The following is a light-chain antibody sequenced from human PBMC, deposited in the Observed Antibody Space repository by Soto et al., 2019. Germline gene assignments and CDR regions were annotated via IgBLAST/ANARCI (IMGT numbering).Light chain of an antibody. J-gene: IGKJ1*01. CDR2: GAS. CDR1: QSVSSSY. Sequence: EIVLTQSPGALSLSPGERATLSCRASQSVSSSYLAWYQQKPGQAPRLLIYGASSRATGIPDRFSGSGSGTDFTLTNSILEPEDFPVYCCQQDSSLGTFGRGTKVDIK. CDR3: QQDSSLGT. V-gene: IGKV3-20*01.